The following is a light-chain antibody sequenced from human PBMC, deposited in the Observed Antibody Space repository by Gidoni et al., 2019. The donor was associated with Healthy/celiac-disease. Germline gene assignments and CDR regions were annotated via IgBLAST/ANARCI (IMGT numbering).Light chain of an antibody. Sequence: EIVLTQSPSTLSLSPGERATLPCPASQSVSSSYLPWYQQNTGQAPRLLIYCASSRATGIPDSFSGSGSGTDFTLTISRLEPEDFAVYYCQQYGSSLYTFXXXTKLEIK. CDR1: QSVSSSY. CDR3: QQYGSSLYT. CDR2: CAS. V-gene: IGKV3-20*01. J-gene: IGKJ2*01.